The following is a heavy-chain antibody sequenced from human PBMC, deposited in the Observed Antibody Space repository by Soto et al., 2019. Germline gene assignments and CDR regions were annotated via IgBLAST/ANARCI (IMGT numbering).Heavy chain of an antibody. CDR1: GFTFSSYG. CDR2: IWYDGSNK. J-gene: IGHJ4*02. D-gene: IGHD2-8*02. V-gene: IGHV3-33*06. Sequence: PGGSLRLSCAASGFTFSSYGMHWVRQAPGKGLEWVAVIWYDGSNKYYADSVKGRLTISRDNSKNTLYLQMNSLRAEDTAVYFCAKEQTTGAHYALDYWSQGTLVTVSS. CDR3: AKEQTTGAHYALDY.